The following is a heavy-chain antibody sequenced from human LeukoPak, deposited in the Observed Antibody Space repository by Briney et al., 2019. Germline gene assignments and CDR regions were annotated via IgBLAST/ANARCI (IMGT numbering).Heavy chain of an antibody. V-gene: IGHV3-9*03. Sequence: GGSLRLSCAASGFTFDDYAMHWVRQAPGKGLEWVSGISWNSGSIGYADSVKGRFTISRDNTKNSLYLEMNSLRAEDMALYYCARSTATVGRMDYWGQGTLVTVSS. J-gene: IGHJ4*02. CDR3: ARSTATVGRMDY. CDR1: GFTFDDYA. CDR2: ISWNSGSI. D-gene: IGHD4-11*01.